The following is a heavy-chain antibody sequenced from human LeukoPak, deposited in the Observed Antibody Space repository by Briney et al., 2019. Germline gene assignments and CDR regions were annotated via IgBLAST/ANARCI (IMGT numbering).Heavy chain of an antibody. J-gene: IGHJ4*02. Sequence: GGSLRLSCAASGFTFSSYSMNWVRQAPGKGLEWVSSISSSSSYIYYADSVKGRFTISRDNAKNPLYLQMNSLRAEDTAVYYCARAGYYGSGTFDYWGQGTLVTVSS. V-gene: IGHV3-21*01. CDR3: ARAGYYGSGTFDY. CDR1: GFTFSSYS. CDR2: ISSSSSYI. D-gene: IGHD3-10*01.